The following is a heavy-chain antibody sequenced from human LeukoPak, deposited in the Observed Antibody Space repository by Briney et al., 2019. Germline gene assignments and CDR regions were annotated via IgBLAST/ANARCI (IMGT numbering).Heavy chain of an antibody. D-gene: IGHD1-1*01. CDR3: ARAPCGTDGY. Sequence: GGSLRLSCAASGFTFSSYSMNWVRQAPGKGLEWVSSISSSSSYIYYADSVRGRFTISRDNAKNSLYLQMNSLRAEDTAVYYCARAPCGTDGYWGQGTLVTVSS. CDR2: ISSSSSYI. J-gene: IGHJ4*02. V-gene: IGHV3-21*01. CDR1: GFTFSSYS.